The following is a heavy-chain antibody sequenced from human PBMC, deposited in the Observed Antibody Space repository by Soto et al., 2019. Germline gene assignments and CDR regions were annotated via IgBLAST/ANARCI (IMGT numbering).Heavy chain of an antibody. CDR2: INYRGSS. Sequence: SETLCLTCAVDGGSFTGYYWTWIRQTPGKGLEWIGEINYRGSSYYNPSLESRISMAVDTSKNQFSLKLRSVTAADTAVYFCVRGQPHRITIFEVVIRSYDYGMDVWGQGTTVTVSS. V-gene: IGHV4-34*01. CDR1: GGSFTGYY. CDR3: VRGQPHRITIFEVVIRSYDYGMDV. D-gene: IGHD3-3*02. J-gene: IGHJ6*02.